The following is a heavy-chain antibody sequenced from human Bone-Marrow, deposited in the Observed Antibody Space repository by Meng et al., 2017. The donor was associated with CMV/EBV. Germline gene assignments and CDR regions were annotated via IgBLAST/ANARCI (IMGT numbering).Heavy chain of an antibody. Sequence: SETLSLTCTVSGGSIGYYSWTWIRQSPEKRLEWIGYIIYTGTTTYNPSFESRVTMSIDTSKNQFSLRLTSVTAADTAVYYCAREGNYIDSWGQGLLVTVSS. J-gene: IGHJ4*02. CDR3: AREGNYIDS. CDR2: IIYTGTT. V-gene: IGHV4-59*12. CDR1: GGSIGYYS.